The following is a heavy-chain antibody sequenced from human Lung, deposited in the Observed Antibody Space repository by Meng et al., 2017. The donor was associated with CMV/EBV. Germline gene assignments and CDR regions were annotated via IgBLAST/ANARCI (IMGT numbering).Heavy chain of an antibody. Sequence: QVEWVQSGAEVKKPGSSVNVACKTSGGSFSTYTFSWVRQAPGQGLEWMGWISAYNGNTNYAQTLQGRLTMTTDTSTSTAYMELRSLRSDDTAVYYCARVEVGITSGDYWGQGTLVTVSS. J-gene: IGHJ4*02. D-gene: IGHD1-26*01. V-gene: IGHV1-18*01. CDR1: GGSFSTYT. CDR2: ISAYNGNT. CDR3: ARVEVGITSGDY.